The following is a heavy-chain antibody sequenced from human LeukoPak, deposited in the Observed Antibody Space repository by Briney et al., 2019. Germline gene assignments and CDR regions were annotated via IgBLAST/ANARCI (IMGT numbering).Heavy chain of an antibody. CDR3: ARGPPYYHDSSGYYVDY. CDR1: GGSISSYY. D-gene: IGHD3-22*01. J-gene: IGHJ4*02. V-gene: IGHV4-59*01. Sequence: SETLSLTCTVSGGSISSYYWSWIRQPPGKGLEWIGYIYYSGSTNYNPSLKSRVTISVDTSKNQFSLKLSSVTAADTAVYYCARGPPYYHDSSGYYVDYWGQGTLVTVSS. CDR2: IYYSGST.